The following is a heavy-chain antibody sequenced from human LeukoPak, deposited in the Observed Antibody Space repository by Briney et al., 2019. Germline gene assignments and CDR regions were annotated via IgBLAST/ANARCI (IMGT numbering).Heavy chain of an antibody. D-gene: IGHD3-10*02. CDR3: AELGITMIGGV. CDR1: GFTFSSYE. CDR2: ISSSGSNI. Sequence: GGSLRLSCAASGFTFSSYEMNWVRQAPGKGLEWVSYISSSGSNIYYADSVKGRFTISRDNAKNSLYLQMHSLRAEDTAVYYCAELGITMIGGVWGKGTTVTISS. J-gene: IGHJ6*04. V-gene: IGHV3-48*03.